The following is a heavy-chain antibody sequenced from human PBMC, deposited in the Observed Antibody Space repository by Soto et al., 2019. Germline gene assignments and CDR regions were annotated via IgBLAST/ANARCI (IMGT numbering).Heavy chain of an antibody. Sequence: QVQLVQSGAEVKKPGASVRVSCKASGYTFSTYALHWVRQAPGQRLEWMGWINAGTGNTKYSQTFQGRVTFPRDTSASTAYMELSSLRAEDTAVFYCASPSYGSGNFSWGQGTLVTVSS. D-gene: IGHD3-10*01. J-gene: IGHJ5*02. CDR1: GYTFSTYA. CDR2: INAGTGNT. V-gene: IGHV1-3*01. CDR3: ASPSYGSGNFS.